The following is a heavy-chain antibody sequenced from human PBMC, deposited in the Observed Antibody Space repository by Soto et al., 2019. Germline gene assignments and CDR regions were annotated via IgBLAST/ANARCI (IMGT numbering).Heavy chain of an antibody. CDR3: ARGRSGYYVANFEY. V-gene: IGHV6-1*01. J-gene: IGHJ4*02. D-gene: IGHD4-17*01. CDR2: TYYRSRWYS. CDR1: GDSVSTNSVS. Sequence: QVQLQQSGPGLVKSSQTLSLTCAIAGDSVSTNSVSWNWIRQSPSRGLEWLGRTYYRSRWYSDAAWAVRSPISITLDPYKNQFSLQLNAVVPEYRAVYYCARGRSGYYVANFEYWAQGILATLSS.